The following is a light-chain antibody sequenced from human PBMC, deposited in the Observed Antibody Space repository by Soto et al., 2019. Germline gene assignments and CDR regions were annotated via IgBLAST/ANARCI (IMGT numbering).Light chain of an antibody. V-gene: IGLV1-44*01. Sequence: QSVLTQPPSASGTPGQRVTISCSGSSSNIGRNTVNWYQQFPGTAPKLLIYSNNQRPSGVPDRLSGSKSGTSASLAISGLQSEDEADYYCAAWDDSLNGDVFGTGTKLTVL. CDR1: SSNIGRNT. J-gene: IGLJ1*01. CDR2: SNN. CDR3: AAWDDSLNGDV.